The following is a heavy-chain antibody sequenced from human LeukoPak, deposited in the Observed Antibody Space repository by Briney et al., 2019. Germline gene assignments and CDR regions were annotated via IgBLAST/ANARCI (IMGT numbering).Heavy chain of an antibody. D-gene: IGHD2-2*01. CDR2: IRNDGSNK. CDR3: TKDHLSSTSPYDAFDL. V-gene: IGHV3-30*02. J-gene: IGHJ3*01. Sequence: GGSLRLSCAASRFTFSSYGTFWVRQAPGKGLEWVAFIRNDGSNKYYADSVEGRFTISRDNSKNTLYLQMNSLRAEDTAVYYFTKDHLSSTSPYDAFDLWGQGTMVTVSS. CDR1: RFTFSSYG.